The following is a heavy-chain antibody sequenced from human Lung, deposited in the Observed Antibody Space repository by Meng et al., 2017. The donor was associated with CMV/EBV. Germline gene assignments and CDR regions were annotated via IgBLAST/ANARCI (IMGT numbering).Heavy chain of an antibody. V-gene: IGHV1-8*01. D-gene: IGHD6-13*01. Sequence: ASVKVSXKASGYTFTSYDINWVRQATGQGLEWMGWMNPNSGNTGYAQKFQGRVTMTRNTSISTAYMELSSLRSEDTAVYYCARNPYSSPGPPSPHVHYYYYGMDVWGQGXTVTVS. CDR2: MNPNSGNT. CDR1: GYTFTSYD. J-gene: IGHJ6*02. CDR3: ARNPYSSPGPPSPHVHYYYYGMDV.